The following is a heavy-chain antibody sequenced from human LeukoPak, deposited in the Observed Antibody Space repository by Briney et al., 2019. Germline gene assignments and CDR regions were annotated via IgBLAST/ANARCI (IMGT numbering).Heavy chain of an antibody. CDR3: ASGYDWGAY. J-gene: IGHJ4*02. CDR1: GYTFTGYY. Sequence: ASVKISCKASGYTFTGYYMHWVRQAPGQGLEWMGWINPNSGGTDYAQKFQGRVTLTRDASISTAYMEISSLRSDDTAVYYCASGYDWGAYWGQGTLVTVSS. CDR2: INPNSGGT. V-gene: IGHV1-2*02. D-gene: IGHD5-12*01.